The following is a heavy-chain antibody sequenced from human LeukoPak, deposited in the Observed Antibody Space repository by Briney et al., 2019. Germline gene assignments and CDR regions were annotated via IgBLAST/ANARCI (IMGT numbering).Heavy chain of an antibody. CDR1: GFTFSSYG. Sequence: GRSLRLSCAASGFTFSSYGMHWVRQAPGKGLERVAVIWYDGSNKYYADSVKGRFTISRDNSKNTLYLQMNSLRAEDTAVYYCAREDGDYPYYFDYWGQGTLVTVSS. J-gene: IGHJ4*02. D-gene: IGHD4-17*01. CDR3: AREDGDYPYYFDY. V-gene: IGHV3-33*01. CDR2: IWYDGSNK.